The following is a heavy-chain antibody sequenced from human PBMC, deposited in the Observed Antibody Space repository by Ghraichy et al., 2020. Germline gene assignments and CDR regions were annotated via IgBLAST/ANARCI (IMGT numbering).Heavy chain of an antibody. J-gene: IGHJ6*02. CDR3: ATKAYDSSGYGYMGYYYGMDV. CDR1: GGPFSDYY. CDR2: INHSGST. V-gene: IGHV4-34*01. D-gene: IGHD3-22*01. Sequence: SETLSLTCAVYGGPFSDYYWSWIRQPPGKGLEWIGEINHSGSTNYNPSLKSRVTISVDTSKNEFSLKLSSVTAADSAVYYCATKAYDSSGYGYMGYYYGMDVWGQGTTVTVSS.